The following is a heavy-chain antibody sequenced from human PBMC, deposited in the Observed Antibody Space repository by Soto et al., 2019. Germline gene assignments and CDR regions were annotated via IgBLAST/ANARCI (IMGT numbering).Heavy chain of an antibody. D-gene: IGHD5-12*01. V-gene: IGHV3-11*05. CDR2: ISSSSSYT. Sequence: QVQLVESGGGLVKPGGSLRLSCAASGFTFSDYYMSWIRQAPGKGLEWVSYISSSSSYTNHADSVKGRFTISRDNAKNSLYLQMNSLRAEDTAVYYCARDHHRYSGYDYVDYWGQGTLVTVSS. CDR1: GFTFSDYY. CDR3: ARDHHRYSGYDYVDY. J-gene: IGHJ4*02.